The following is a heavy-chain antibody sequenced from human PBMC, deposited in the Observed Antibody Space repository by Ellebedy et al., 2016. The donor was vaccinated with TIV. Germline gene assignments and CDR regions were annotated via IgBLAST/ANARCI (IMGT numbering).Heavy chain of an antibody. Sequence: GESLKISCAASGFTFSSYAMSWVRQAPGKGPEWVSAIGSRSEYTFYADSVKGRLTFSRDNYKNTLYLQMNSLRAEDTAVYYCARELVGIAAAGTTNFDYWGQGTLVTVSS. CDR3: ARELVGIAAAGTTNFDY. D-gene: IGHD6-13*01. CDR2: IGSRSEYT. J-gene: IGHJ4*02. CDR1: GFTFSSYA. V-gene: IGHV3-23*01.